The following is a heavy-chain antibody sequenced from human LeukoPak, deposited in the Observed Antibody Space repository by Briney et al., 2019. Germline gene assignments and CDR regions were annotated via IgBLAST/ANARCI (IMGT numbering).Heavy chain of an antibody. D-gene: IGHD2-15*01. CDR1: GGSISSGSYY. CDR2: IYTSGST. CDR3: ARSGPWSLYYYYYMDV. V-gene: IGHV4-61*02. J-gene: IGHJ6*03. Sequence: SETLSLTCTVSGGSISSGSYYWSWIRQPAGKGLEWIGRIYTSGSTNYNPSLKSRVTISVDTSKNQFSLKLSSVTAADTAVYYCARSGPWSLYYYYYMDVWGKGTTVTVSS.